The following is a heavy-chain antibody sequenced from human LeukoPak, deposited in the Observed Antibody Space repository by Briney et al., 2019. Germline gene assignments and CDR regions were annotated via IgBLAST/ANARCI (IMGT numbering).Heavy chain of an antibody. CDR1: GFTFSSYA. Sequence: GGSLRLSCAASGFTFSSYAMRWVRQAPGKGLEWVAVISYDGSNKYYADSVKGRFTISRDNSKNTLYLQMNSLRAEDAAVYYCARDLAGWGQGTLVTVSS. CDR3: ARDLAG. V-gene: IGHV3-30-3*01. J-gene: IGHJ4*02. CDR2: ISYDGSNK. D-gene: IGHD3-10*01.